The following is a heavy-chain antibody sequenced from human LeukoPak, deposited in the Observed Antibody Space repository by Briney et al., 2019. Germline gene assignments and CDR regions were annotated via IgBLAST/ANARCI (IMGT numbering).Heavy chain of an antibody. D-gene: IGHD6-13*01. CDR1: GYSFTSYW. V-gene: IGHV5-51*01. Sequence: GESLKISCKGSGYSFTSYWIAWVRQMPGKGLEWMGIIYPDDSDTKYSSSFQGQVTISADKSISTAYLQWSSLRASDTAMYYCARHGPGIYMDVWGKGATVTVSS. CDR2: IYPDDSDT. CDR3: ARHGPGIYMDV. J-gene: IGHJ6*03.